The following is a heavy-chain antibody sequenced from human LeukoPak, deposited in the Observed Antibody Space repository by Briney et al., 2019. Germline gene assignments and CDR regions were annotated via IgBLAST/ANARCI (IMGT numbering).Heavy chain of an antibody. CDR3: ARDPHYYYYGMDV. J-gene: IGHJ6*02. V-gene: IGHV1-2*04. CDR2: INPNSGGT. CDR1: GYTFTGYY. Sequence: ASVKVSCKASGYTFTGYYMHWVRQAPGQGLEWMGWINPNSGGTNYAQKFQGWVTMTRDTSISTAYMELSRLRSDDTAVYYCARDPHYYYYGMDVWGQGTTVTVSS.